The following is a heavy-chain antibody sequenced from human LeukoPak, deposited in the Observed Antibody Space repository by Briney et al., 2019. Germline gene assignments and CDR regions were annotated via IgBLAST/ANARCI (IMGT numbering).Heavy chain of an antibody. Sequence: ASVKVSCKASGYTFNSCDINWVRQATGQGLEWMGWMNPNTGNTGYAQKFQGRVTMTRNTSISTAYMELSSLRSEDTAVYYCARGAHSHSVTMVRGVDNWFDPWGQGTLVTVSS. D-gene: IGHD3-10*01. CDR3: ARGAHSHSVTMVRGVDNWFDP. V-gene: IGHV1-8*01. CDR2: MNPNTGNT. CDR1: GYTFNSCD. J-gene: IGHJ5*02.